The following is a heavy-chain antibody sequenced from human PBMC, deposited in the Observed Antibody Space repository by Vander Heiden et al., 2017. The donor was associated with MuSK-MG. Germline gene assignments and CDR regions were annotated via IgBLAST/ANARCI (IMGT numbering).Heavy chain of an antibody. CDR3: ARGGLGYSYGTFDY. CDR2: FIPIFVTA. CDR1: EGTFSSYA. Sequence: QVQLVQSGAEVKKPGSSVKVSCKASEGTFSSYAISWVRQAPGQGLGWRGGFIPIFVTANYAQKSQGRVTITADEPTSTAYMEVSSLSVEDTAVYYCARGGLGYSYGTFDYWGQGTLVTVSS. J-gene: IGHJ4*02. D-gene: IGHD5-18*01. V-gene: IGHV1-69*01.